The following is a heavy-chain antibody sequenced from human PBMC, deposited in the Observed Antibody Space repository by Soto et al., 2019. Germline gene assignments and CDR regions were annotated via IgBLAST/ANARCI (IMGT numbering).Heavy chain of an antibody. CDR3: ARDPLVRGDGLDV. CDR2: IKQDGSEK. V-gene: IGHV3-7*04. CDR1: GFTFSSYW. D-gene: IGHD3-10*01. Sequence: EVQLVESGGGLVQPGGSLRLSCAASGFTFSSYWMTWVRQAPGKGLEWVANIKQDGSEKYYVDSLKGRFTISRDNAKNSLYLQMNSLRAEDTAVYYCARDPLVRGDGLDVWGKGTTVTVSS. J-gene: IGHJ6*04.